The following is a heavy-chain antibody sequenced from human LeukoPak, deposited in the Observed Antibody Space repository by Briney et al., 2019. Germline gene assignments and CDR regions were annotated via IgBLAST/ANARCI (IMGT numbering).Heavy chain of an antibody. Sequence: GGSLRLSCAASGFTFSSYWMHWVRQARGKGLVWGSRINSDGSSTSYAESVKGRFTISRDNAQNTLYVQMNSLRAEDTAVYYCARDPYYYDSSGYYRDDYFDYWGQGTLVTVSS. CDR1: GFTFSSYW. CDR2: INSDGSST. D-gene: IGHD3-22*01. V-gene: IGHV3-74*01. CDR3: ARDPYYYDSSGYYRDDYFDY. J-gene: IGHJ4*02.